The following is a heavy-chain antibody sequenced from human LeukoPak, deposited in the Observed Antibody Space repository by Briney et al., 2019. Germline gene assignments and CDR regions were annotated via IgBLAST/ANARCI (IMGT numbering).Heavy chain of an antibody. CDR2: ISWNSGSI. CDR3: ARDHVGQQLQTFDP. D-gene: IGHD6-13*01. V-gene: IGHV3-9*01. J-gene: IGHJ5*02. CDR1: GFTFDDYA. Sequence: HPGGSLRLSCAASGFTFDDYAMHWVRQAPGKGLEWVSGISWNSGSIGYADSVKGRFTVSRDNSKNTLYLQMNSLRVEDTAVYYCARDHVGQQLQTFDPWGQGTLVTVSS.